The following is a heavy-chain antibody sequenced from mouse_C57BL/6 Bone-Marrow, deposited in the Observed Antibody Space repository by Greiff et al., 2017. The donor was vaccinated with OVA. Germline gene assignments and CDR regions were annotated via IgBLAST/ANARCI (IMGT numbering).Heavy chain of an antibody. CDR3: AREGLLRSPWFAY. Sequence: VQLQQPGAELVKPGASVKLSCKASGYTFTSYWMHWVKQRPGQGLEWIGMIHPNSGSTNYNEKFKSKATLTVDKSSSTAYMQLSSLTSEDSAVYYCAREGLLRSPWFAYWGQGTLVTVSA. CDR2: IHPNSGST. CDR1: GYTFTSYW. J-gene: IGHJ3*01. V-gene: IGHV1-64*01. D-gene: IGHD1-1*01.